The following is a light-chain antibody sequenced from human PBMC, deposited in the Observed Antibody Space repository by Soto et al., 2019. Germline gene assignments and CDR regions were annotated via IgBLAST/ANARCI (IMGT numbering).Light chain of an antibody. Sequence: AIRMTQSPSSLSASTGDRATITCRASQGISSYLAWYQQKPGKAPKILIYAASTLQSGVPSRFSGSGSGTDFTLTISCLQSEDFATYYCQQYYSYPSTCGQGTKVEIK. CDR3: QQYYSYPST. CDR2: AAS. CDR1: QGISSY. J-gene: IGKJ1*01. V-gene: IGKV1-8*01.